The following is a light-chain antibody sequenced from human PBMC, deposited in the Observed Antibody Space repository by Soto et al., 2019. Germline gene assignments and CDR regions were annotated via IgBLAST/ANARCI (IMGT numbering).Light chain of an antibody. CDR3: QQYGDSPPAWT. V-gene: IGKV3-20*01. J-gene: IGKJ1*01. Sequence: EIVLTQSPGPLSFSPGERATLSCRASQSLSRNFLAWYQQKPGQAPRLLIYGASSRATGIPDRFSGSGSGTDFTLTISRLEPEDFEVYYCQQYGDSPPAWTFGRGTKVEV. CDR2: GAS. CDR1: QSLSRNF.